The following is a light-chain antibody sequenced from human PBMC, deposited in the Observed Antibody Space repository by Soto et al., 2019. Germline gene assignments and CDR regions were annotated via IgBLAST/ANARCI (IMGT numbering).Light chain of an antibody. J-gene: IGLJ1*01. CDR1: SSNIGAGYD. V-gene: IGLV1-40*01. Sequence: QSVRTQPPSVSGAPGQRVTSSCTGSSSNIGAGYDVNWYQQLPGTAPKLLIFGDSNRPSGVPDRFSGSKSGTSASLAITGLQADDEADYYCQSYDSRLSGSDVFGAGTKVTVL. CDR3: QSYDSRLSGSDV. CDR2: GDS.